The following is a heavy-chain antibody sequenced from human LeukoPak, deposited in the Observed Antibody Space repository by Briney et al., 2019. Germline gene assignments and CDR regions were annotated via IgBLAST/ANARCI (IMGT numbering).Heavy chain of an antibody. CDR3: ARGHSSGWFPGVYHNYMDV. CDR2: IYTSGST. Sequence: SETLSLTCTVSGGSISSGSYYWSWIRQPAGKGLEWIGRIYTSGSTNYNPSLKSRVTISADTSKNQFSLKLTSVTAADTAIYYCARGHSSGWFPGVYHNYMDVWGKGTTVTVSS. CDR1: GGSISSGSYY. V-gene: IGHV4-61*02. J-gene: IGHJ6*03. D-gene: IGHD6-19*01.